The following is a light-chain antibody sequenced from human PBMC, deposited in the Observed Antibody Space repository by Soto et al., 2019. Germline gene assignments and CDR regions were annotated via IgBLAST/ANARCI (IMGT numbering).Light chain of an antibody. CDR1: QSISSW. J-gene: IGKJ1*01. V-gene: IGKV1-5*03. CDR3: QQYNSYWT. Sequence: DIQMTQSPSTLSAFVGDRVTITCRASQSISSWLAWYQQKPGKAPKLLIYKASTLKSGVPSRLSGSGSGTEFTLTISSLQPDDFATYYCQQYNSYWTFGQGTKVDIK. CDR2: KAS.